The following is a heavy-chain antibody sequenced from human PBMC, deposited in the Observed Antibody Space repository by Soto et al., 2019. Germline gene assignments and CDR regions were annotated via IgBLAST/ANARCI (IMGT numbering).Heavy chain of an antibody. V-gene: IGHV4-30-4*01. CDR3: ARGGEIADFYFDS. J-gene: IGHJ4*02. Sequence: PSETLSLTCTVSAGSISSDYYYWSWIRQPPGRGLEWVGYIYYSGRTYFNPSLKSRLFMSVDTSKNQFSLGLSSVTAADTAVYYCARGGEIADFYFDSWGPGILVTVSS. CDR1: AGSISSDYYY. CDR2: IYYSGRT. D-gene: IGHD3-10*01.